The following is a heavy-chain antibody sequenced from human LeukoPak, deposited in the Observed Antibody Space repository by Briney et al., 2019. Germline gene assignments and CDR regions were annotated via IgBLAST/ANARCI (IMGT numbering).Heavy chain of an antibody. V-gene: IGHV4-61*02. J-gene: IGHJ4*02. Sequence: SETLSLTCTVSGGSISSSSYYWSWIRQPAGKGLEWIGRIYTSGSTNYNPSLKSRVTMSVDTSKNQFSLKLSSVTAADTAVYYCARVGVGKVVSSDYWGQGTLVTVSS. CDR1: GGSISSSSYY. CDR3: ARVGVGKVVSSDY. D-gene: IGHD2-21*01. CDR2: IYTSGST.